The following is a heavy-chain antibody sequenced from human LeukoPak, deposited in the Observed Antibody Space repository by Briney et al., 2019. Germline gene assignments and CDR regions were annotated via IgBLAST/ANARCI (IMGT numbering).Heavy chain of an antibody. D-gene: IGHD6-13*01. V-gene: IGHV3-7*01. J-gene: IGHJ4*02. CDR2: INRDGTKT. Sequence: GGSLRLSCAASGFTFTSFWMTWVRQSPGKGLEWVANINRDGTKTTYVDSVKGRFTISRDNAKNSLFLHMSSLRAEDTAVYYCATAPAAADSCWGQGTLVAVSS. CDR3: ATAPAAADSC. CDR1: GFTFTSFW.